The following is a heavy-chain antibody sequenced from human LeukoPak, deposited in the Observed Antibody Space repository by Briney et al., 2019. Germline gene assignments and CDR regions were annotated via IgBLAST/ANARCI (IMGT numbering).Heavy chain of an antibody. CDR3: ARHCSGGSCYSEANYYYYYGMDV. V-gene: IGHV4-34*01. CDR1: GGSFSGYY. D-gene: IGHD2-15*01. CDR2: INHSGST. J-gene: IGHJ6*02. Sequence: PSETLSLTCAVYGGSFSGYYWSWIRQPPGKGLEWIGEINHSGSTYYNPSLKSRVTISVDMSKNQFSLKLSSVTAADTAVYYCARHCSGGSCYSEANYYYYYGMDVWGQGTTVTVSS.